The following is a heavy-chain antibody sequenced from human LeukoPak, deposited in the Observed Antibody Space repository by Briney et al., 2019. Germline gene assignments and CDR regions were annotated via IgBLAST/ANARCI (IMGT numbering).Heavy chain of an antibody. Sequence: GGSLRLSCAASGFTFSGSAMHWVRQASGKGLEWVGRIRSKTNSYATAYAASVKGRFTISRDDSKNTAYLQMNSLKTEDTAVYYCAKTDYGDSMYYFDYWGQGTLVTVSS. J-gene: IGHJ4*02. D-gene: IGHD4-17*01. CDR3: AKTDYGDSMYYFDY. CDR1: GFTFSGSA. V-gene: IGHV3-73*01. CDR2: IRSKTNSYAT.